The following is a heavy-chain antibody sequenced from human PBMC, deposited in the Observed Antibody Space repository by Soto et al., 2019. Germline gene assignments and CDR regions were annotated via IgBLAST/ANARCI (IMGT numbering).Heavy chain of an antibody. J-gene: IGHJ6*02. CDR1: CGSFSGYY. Sequence: PSETLSLTCAVYCGSFSGYYWSWIRQPPGKGLEWIGEINHSGSTNYNPSLKSRVTISVDTSKNQFSLKLSSVTAADTAVYYCARVTAALYYYYYYGMDVWGQGTTVTV. D-gene: IGHD6-13*01. V-gene: IGHV4-34*01. CDR2: INHSGST. CDR3: ARVTAALYYYYYYGMDV.